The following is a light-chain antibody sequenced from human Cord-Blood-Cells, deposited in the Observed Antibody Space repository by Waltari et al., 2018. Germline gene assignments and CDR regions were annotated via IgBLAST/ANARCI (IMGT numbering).Light chain of an antibody. CDR3: MQALQTPF. CDR2: LGS. J-gene: IGKJ3*01. CDR1: QSLLHSNGYNY. V-gene: IGKV2-28*01. Sequence: DIVMTQSPLSLPVTPGEPASISCRSSQSLLHSNGYNYLDWYLQKPGQSPQLLIYLGSNRASGVPDRLSGSGSGTDFTLKISRVEAEDVGVYYCMQALQTPFFGPGTKVDIK.